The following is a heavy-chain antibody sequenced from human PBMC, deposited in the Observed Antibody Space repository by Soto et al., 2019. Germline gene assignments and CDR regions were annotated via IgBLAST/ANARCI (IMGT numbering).Heavy chain of an antibody. J-gene: IGHJ4*02. Sequence: PGGSLRLSCAASGFTFSSYGMHWVRQAPGKGLEWVAVIWYDGSNKYYADSVKGRFTFSRDNSKNTMSLQMNSLRVEDTAIYYCARWGCSGSNCNLNQRSFDLWGQGTLVTVSS. V-gene: IGHV3-33*01. D-gene: IGHD2-15*01. CDR1: GFTFSSYG. CDR3: ARWGCSGSNCNLNQRSFDL. CDR2: IWYDGSNK.